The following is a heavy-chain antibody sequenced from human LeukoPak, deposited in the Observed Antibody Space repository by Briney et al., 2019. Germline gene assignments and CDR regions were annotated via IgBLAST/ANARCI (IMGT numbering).Heavy chain of an antibody. CDR3: ARRGQWLDGKTYYYYYYMDV. J-gene: IGHJ6*03. CDR1: GRSISSSSYY. Sequence: SETLSLTCTVSGRSISSSSYYWGWIRQPPGKGLEWIGSIYYSGSTYYNPSLKSRVTISVDTSKNQFSLKLSSVTAADTAIYYCARRGQWLDGKTYYYYYYMDVWGKGTTVTVSS. CDR2: IYYSGST. V-gene: IGHV4-39*01. D-gene: IGHD6-19*01.